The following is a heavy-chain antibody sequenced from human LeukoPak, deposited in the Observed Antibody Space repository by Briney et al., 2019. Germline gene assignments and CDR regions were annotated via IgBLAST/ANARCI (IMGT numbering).Heavy chain of an antibody. CDR2: LIPLSGTT. D-gene: IGHD4-17*01. Sequence: VKVSCKASGGTFSGYAISWVRQAPGQGIEWMGGLIPLSGTTNCTRRFQGRITISTDESTTTAYMELSGLTFDDTAVYYCAGGDPFNYYMDVWGRGTTVSV. J-gene: IGHJ6*03. V-gene: IGHV1-69*13. CDR1: GGTFSGYA. CDR3: AGGDPFNYYMDV.